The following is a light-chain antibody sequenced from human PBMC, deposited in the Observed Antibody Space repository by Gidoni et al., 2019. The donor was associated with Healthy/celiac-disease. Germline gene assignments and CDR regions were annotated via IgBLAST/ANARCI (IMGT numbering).Light chain of an antibody. CDR3: QQYNNWPLYT. CDR2: GAS. CDR1: QRVSSN. J-gene: IGKJ2*01. Sequence: EIGMTQSPATLSVSPGERATLSCRASQRVSSNVAWYQQKPGQAPRLLIYGASTRATGIPARFSGSGSGTEFTLTISSLQSEDFAVYYCQQYNNWPLYTCGQGTKLEIK. V-gene: IGKV3-15*01.